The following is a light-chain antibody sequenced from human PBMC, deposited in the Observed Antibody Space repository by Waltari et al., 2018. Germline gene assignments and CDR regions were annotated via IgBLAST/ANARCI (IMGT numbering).Light chain of an antibody. CDR3: QAWDRGTVI. Sequence: YELTHPPSVSVSPGPTATISCSGAKWGDNSVCWYQQKPGQSPVLVIYQDKKRPSGIPGRFSASNFRNTATLTISGTQDVDESDYYCQAWDRGTVIFGGGTKLTVL. CDR2: QDK. J-gene: IGLJ2*01. CDR1: KWGDNS. V-gene: IGLV3-1*01.